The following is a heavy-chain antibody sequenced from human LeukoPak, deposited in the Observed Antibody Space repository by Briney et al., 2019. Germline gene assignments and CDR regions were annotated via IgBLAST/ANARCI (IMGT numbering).Heavy chain of an antibody. Sequence: GGSLRLSCAASGXNFITAAMTWVRQAPGKGLEWVSLIGSSGGSTYYADSVKGRFTISRDNSNHTLSLQMNSLRVEDTAIYYCVKDIQLSTWGLGTMVTVSS. CDR1: GXNFITAA. V-gene: IGHV3-23*01. J-gene: IGHJ3*01. CDR3: VKDIQLST. D-gene: IGHD5-24*01. CDR2: IGSSGGST.